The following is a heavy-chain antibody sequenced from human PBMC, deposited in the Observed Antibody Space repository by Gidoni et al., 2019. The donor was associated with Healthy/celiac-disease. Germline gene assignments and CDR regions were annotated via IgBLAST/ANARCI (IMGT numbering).Heavy chain of an antibody. V-gene: IGHV3-23*04. Sequence: EVQLVESGGGLVQPGGSLRLSCAASGFTFSSYAMSWVRQAPGKGLEWVSAISGSGGSTYYADSVKGRFTISRDNSKNTLYLQMNSLRAEDTAVYYCAKDSAMTTVTTWYFDLWGRGTLVTVSS. D-gene: IGHD4-4*01. CDR2: ISGSGGST. J-gene: IGHJ2*01. CDR1: GFTFSSYA. CDR3: AKDSAMTTVTTWYFDL.